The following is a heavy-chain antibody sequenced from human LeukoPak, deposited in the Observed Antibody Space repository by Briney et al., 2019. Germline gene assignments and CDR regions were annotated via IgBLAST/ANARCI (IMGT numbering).Heavy chain of an antibody. CDR3: HVYYYDSSGLDAFDI. J-gene: IGHJ3*02. Sequence: GSSVKVSCKASGGTFSSYAISWVRQAPGQGLEWMGRIIPILGIANYAQKFQGRVTITADKSTSTAYMELSSLRSEDTAVYYCHVYYYDSSGLDAFDIWGQGTMVTVSS. CDR1: GGTFSSYA. D-gene: IGHD3-22*01. CDR2: IIPILGIA. V-gene: IGHV1-69*04.